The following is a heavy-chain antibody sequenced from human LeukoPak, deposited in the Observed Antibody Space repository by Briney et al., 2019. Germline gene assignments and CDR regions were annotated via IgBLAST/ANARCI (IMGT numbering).Heavy chain of an antibody. D-gene: IGHD3-22*01. Sequence: PGGSLRLSCAASGFTFSSYAMHWVRQAPGKGLEWVAVIWYDGSNKYYADSVKGRFTISRDNSKNTLYLQMNSLRAEDTAVYYCAREGTYYYDSTRRGYYFDYWGQGTLVTVSS. V-gene: IGHV3-33*08. CDR1: GFTFSSYA. CDR2: IWYDGSNK. CDR3: AREGTYYYDSTRRGYYFDY. J-gene: IGHJ4*02.